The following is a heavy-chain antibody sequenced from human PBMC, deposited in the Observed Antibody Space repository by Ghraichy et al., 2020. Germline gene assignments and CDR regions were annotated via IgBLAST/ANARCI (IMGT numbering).Heavy chain of an antibody. Sequence: SETLSLTCTVSGGSISSGGYYWSWIRQHPGKGLEWIGYIYYSGSTYYNPSLKSRVTISVDTSKNQFSLKLSSVTAADTAVYYCARGRSAAGTGGGMDVWGQGTTVTVSS. D-gene: IGHD6-13*01. CDR3: ARGRSAAGTGGGMDV. V-gene: IGHV4-31*03. J-gene: IGHJ6*02. CDR1: GGSISSGGYY. CDR2: IYYSGST.